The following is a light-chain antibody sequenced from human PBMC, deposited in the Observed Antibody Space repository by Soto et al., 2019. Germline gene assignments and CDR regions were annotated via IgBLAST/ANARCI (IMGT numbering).Light chain of an antibody. Sequence: EIILTQSPDTLSLSPGERATLSCRASQTVSSNYLAWCQQRPGQAPRLLIYGASTRAAGIPDRFSGSGSGTDFTLTITRLEPEDSAVYFCQQYGSSPRTFGQGTKLEFK. CDR1: QTVSSNY. CDR3: QQYGSSPRT. J-gene: IGKJ2*01. V-gene: IGKV3-20*01. CDR2: GAS.